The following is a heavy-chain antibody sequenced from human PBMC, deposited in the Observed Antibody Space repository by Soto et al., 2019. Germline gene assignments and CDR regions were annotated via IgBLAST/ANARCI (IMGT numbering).Heavy chain of an antibody. CDR1: GGSISSYY. CDR3: ARQGFGPLHGRVDV. V-gene: IGHV4-59*08. D-gene: IGHD3-10*01. J-gene: IGHJ6*02. CDR2: VHHSWGS. Sequence: QVQLQESGPGLVKPSETLSLSCTVSGGSISSYYWSWFRQSPGKRMEWIGYVHHSWGSSYNPTLRSRAATPLDTSKSQFSLKVTSVTATDTAVYYCARQGFGPLHGRVDVWGQGTTVTVSS.